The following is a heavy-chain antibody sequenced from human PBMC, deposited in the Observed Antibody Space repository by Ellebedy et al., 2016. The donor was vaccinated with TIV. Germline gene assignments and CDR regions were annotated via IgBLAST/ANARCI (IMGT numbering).Heavy chain of an antibody. Sequence: AASVKVSCKASGYTFAGYYMHWVRQAPGQGLEWMGWTDPTTGVTNYAQKFQGRVTMTGDTFIRTAYMELTGLTSDYTAVYYCARDVAYFDKWGQGTLVTVSS. V-gene: IGHV1-2*02. J-gene: IGHJ4*02. CDR3: ARDVAYFDK. CDR2: TDPTTGVT. CDR1: GYTFAGYY.